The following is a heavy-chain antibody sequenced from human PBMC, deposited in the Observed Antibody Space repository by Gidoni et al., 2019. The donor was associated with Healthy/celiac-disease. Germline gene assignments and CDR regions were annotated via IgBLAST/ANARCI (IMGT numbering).Heavy chain of an antibody. D-gene: IGHD2-21*02. CDR1: ISSYY. CDR2: IYYSGST. Sequence: ISSYYWSWIRQPPGKGLEWIGYIYYSGSTNYNPSLKSRVTISVDTSKNQFSLKLSSVTAADTAVYYCARDRVVTARGGNYYYYGMDAWGQGTTVTVSS. V-gene: IGHV4-59*01. CDR3: ARDRVVTARGGNYYYYGMDA. J-gene: IGHJ6*02.